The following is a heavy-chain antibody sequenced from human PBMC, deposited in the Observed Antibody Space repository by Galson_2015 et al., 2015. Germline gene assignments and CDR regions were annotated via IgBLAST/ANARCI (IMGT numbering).Heavy chain of an antibody. CDR2: INTKTGHP. V-gene: IGHV7-4-1*02. Sequence: SVKVSCKASGYTFSTHAMNWVRQAPEQGLEWMGGINTKTGHPTYAQGLTGRFVFSLDTSVSTAYLQISSLKAEDTAVYYCARDLWEVVPAAIGWFDPWGQGTLVTVSS. CDR1: GYTFSTHA. J-gene: IGHJ5*02. CDR3: ARDLWEVVPAAIGWFDP. D-gene: IGHD2-2*02.